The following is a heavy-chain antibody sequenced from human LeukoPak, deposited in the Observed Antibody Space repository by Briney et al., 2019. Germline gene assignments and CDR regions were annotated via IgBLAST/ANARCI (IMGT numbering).Heavy chain of an antibody. CDR3: ARPINSYGSYYYYMDV. D-gene: IGHD5-18*01. CDR2: IYYSGST. CDR1: GGSISSSSYY. Sequence: SETLSLTCTVSGGSISSSSYYWGWIRQPPGKGLEWIGSIYYSGSTYYNPSLKSRVTISVDASKNQFSLKLSSVTAADTAVYYCARPINSYGSYYYYMDVWGKGTTVTASS. V-gene: IGHV4-39*07. J-gene: IGHJ6*03.